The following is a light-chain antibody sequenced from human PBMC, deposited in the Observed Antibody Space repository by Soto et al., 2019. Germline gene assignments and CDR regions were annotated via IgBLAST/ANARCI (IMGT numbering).Light chain of an antibody. CDR1: QAIRDD. CDR2: AAS. J-gene: IGKJ1*01. Sequence: IPMTQSPSSLSASVGDRVTITCRASQAIRDDLAWYQQKPGKAPNLLIYAASNLQSGVPSRFSGSGSGTDFTLTISSLQPEDFATYYCLQDYTYPRTFGQGTKVDI. V-gene: IGKV1-6*01. CDR3: LQDYTYPRT.